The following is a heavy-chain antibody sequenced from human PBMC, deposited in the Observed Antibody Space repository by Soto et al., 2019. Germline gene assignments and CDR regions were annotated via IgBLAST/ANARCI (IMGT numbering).Heavy chain of an antibody. D-gene: IGHD5-18*01. CDR3: ATRDTGRVY. CDR2: SHQSGNT. V-gene: IGHV4-4*02. CDR1: GVSISSHDW. Sequence: QLQLQESDPGLVKPSGTLSLTCAVSGVSISSHDWWTWVRQPPGKGLEWIGESHQSGNTNYNSSLESRVTISLDKSKNQFSLQLSSVTVADTAVYYCATRDTGRVYWGQGTLVTVSS. J-gene: IGHJ4*02.